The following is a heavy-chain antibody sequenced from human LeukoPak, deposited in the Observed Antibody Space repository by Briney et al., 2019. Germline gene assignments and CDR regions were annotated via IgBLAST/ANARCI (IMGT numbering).Heavy chain of an antibody. CDR3: ARDLYSSSWLEDY. Sequence: ASVKVSCKASGYTFTNYGISWVRQAPGQGLEWMGWISTYSGNTNYAQKLQGRVTMTTDTSTSTAYMELRGLRSDDTAVYYCARDLYSSSWLEDYWGQGTLVTVSS. J-gene: IGHJ4*02. CDR2: ISTYSGNT. D-gene: IGHD6-13*01. V-gene: IGHV1-18*01. CDR1: GYTFTNYG.